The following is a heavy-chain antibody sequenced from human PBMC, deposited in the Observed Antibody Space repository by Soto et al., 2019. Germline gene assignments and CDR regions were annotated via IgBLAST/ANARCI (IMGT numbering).Heavy chain of an antibody. J-gene: IGHJ6*02. CDR1: GYTFTSYD. CDR3: ASGELRRYYYYYYGMDV. D-gene: IGHD1-26*01. Sequence: ASVKVSCKASGYTFTSYDINWVQQATGQGLEWMGWMNPNSGNTGYAQKFQGRVTMTRNTPISTAYMELSSLRSEDTAVYYCASGELRRYYYYYYGMDVWGQGXTVTVYS. CDR2: MNPNSGNT. V-gene: IGHV1-8*01.